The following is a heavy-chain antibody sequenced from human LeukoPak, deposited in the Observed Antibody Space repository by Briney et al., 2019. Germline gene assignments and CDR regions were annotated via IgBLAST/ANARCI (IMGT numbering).Heavy chain of an antibody. Sequence: GGSLRLSCAASGFTFSSYSLSWIRQAPGKGLEWVSYISNSGSYTNCPDSVKGRFTISRDNAKNSLHLQMNSLRDEDTAMYYCARTHGAGPGGHFDYWGQGTLVTVSS. D-gene: IGHD6-19*01. CDR3: ARTHGAGPGGHFDY. V-gene: IGHV3-11*03. J-gene: IGHJ4*02. CDR2: ISNSGSYT. CDR1: GFTFSSYS.